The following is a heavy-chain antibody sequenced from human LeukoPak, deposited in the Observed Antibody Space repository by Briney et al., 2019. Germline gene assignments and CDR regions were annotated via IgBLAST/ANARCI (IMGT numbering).Heavy chain of an antibody. Sequence: SQTLSLTCTVSGGSISSGDYYWSWLRQPPGKGLEWFGYIYDSGSTYYNPSRKSRVTITVDTSTNHFSLKLSSVTAADTAVYYCAREGGYCSGGSCCCFDYWGQGTLVTVSS. CDR2: IYDSGST. V-gene: IGHV4-30-4*01. CDR1: GGSISSGDYY. D-gene: IGHD2-15*01. CDR3: AREGGYCSGGSCCCFDY. J-gene: IGHJ4*02.